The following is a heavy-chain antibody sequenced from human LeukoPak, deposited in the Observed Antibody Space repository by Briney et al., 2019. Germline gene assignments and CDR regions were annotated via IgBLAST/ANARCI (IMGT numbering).Heavy chain of an antibody. J-gene: IGHJ4*02. V-gene: IGHV3-23*01. CDR1: GFTFRSCD. CDR3: AKVWTDRDGDCYPGYFDY. Sequence: GGSLRLSCAASGFTFRSCDMSWVRQAPGKGLEWVSAISGSGGSTYYADSVKGRFTISRDNSKNTLYLQMNSLRAEDTAVYYCAKVWTDRDGDCYPGYFDYWGQGTLVTVSS. CDR2: ISGSGGST. D-gene: IGHD2-21*01.